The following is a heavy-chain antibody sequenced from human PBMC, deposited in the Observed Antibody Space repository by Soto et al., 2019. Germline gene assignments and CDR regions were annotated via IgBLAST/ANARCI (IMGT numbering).Heavy chain of an antibody. CDR1: GFTFSNTW. V-gene: IGHV3-15*07. Sequence: EVQLVESGGGLVKPGGSLRLSCAASGFTFSNTWLNWVRQAPGKGLEWVGRIKRQTDGGTADYAAPVKGRFTISRFDSKKTLYLQMNSLKIEDTAVYFCSTEDVAGQIKPGFYHPMNAWGQGTTVTVSS. J-gene: IGHJ6*02. CDR2: IKRQTDGGTA. D-gene: IGHD6-19*01. CDR3: STEDVAGQIKPGFYHPMNA.